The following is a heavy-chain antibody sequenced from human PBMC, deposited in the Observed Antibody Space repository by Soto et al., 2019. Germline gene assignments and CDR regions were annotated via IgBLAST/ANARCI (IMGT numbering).Heavy chain of an antibody. CDR1: GFSFRSYG. V-gene: IGHV3-30*18. Sequence: PWWSLRLSCAASGFSFRSYGMHWVRQAPGKGLEWVAMISHDGNNKNYADSVKGRFTISRDNSKNTLYLQMHGLRVEDSAVYFCAKDAIRAHFFDSWGEGALVTVSS. CDR2: ISHDGNNK. J-gene: IGHJ4*02. CDR3: AKDAIRAHFFDS.